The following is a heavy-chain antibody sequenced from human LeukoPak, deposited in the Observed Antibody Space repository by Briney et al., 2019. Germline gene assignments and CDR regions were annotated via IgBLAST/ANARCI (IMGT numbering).Heavy chain of an antibody. CDR1: GYTFTTYY. V-gene: IGHV1-46*01. Sequence: GASVKVSCKASGYTFTTYYMHWVRQAPGQGLESMGIINPRSGGTAYAQKFQGRVTMTRDTSTRTVYMDLSSLRSEDTAVYYCARSDDSHGSDYWGQGTLVTVSS. CDR2: INPRSGGT. CDR3: ARSDDSHGSDY. D-gene: IGHD3-10*01. J-gene: IGHJ4*02.